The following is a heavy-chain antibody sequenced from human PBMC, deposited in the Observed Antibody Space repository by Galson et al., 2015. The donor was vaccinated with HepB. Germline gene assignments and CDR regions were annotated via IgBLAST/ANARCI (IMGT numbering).Heavy chain of an antibody. Sequence: SLRLSCAASGFTFSDYWMSWVRQAPGKGLEWVANIKEDGSETYYGDAVKGRFTISRDNAKDSPYLQMNSLRAEDTAVYYCVRESADIVILSAATSGGEADFDYWGQGTLVTVSS. J-gene: IGHJ4*02. V-gene: IGHV3-7*01. D-gene: IGHD2-2*01. CDR3: VRESADIVILSAATSGGEADFDY. CDR2: IKEDGSET. CDR1: GFTFSDYW.